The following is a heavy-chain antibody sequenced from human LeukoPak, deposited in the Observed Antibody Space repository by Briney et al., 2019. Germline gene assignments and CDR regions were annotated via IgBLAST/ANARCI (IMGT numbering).Heavy chain of an antibody. CDR3: ARRTLSGYYLEYDY. J-gene: IGHJ4*02. CDR1: GYTFTSYG. CDR2: ISAYNGNT. Sequence: APVKVTCKASGYTFTSYGISWVRQAPGQGLEWMGWISAYNGNTNYAQKLQGRVTMTTDTSTSTAYMELRSLRSDDTAVYYCARRTLSGYYLEYDYWGQGTLVTVPS. V-gene: IGHV1-18*01. D-gene: IGHD3-22*01.